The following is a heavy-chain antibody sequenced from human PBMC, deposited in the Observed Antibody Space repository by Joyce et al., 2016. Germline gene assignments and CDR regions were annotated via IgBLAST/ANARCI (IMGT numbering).Heavy chain of an antibody. V-gene: IGHV3-30*18. CDR1: GFIFSTYV. CDR2: ISYDGTNK. Sequence: QVQLVESGGGVVQPGRSLRLSCAASGFIFSTYVMHWVRQAPGKGLEWVAYISYDGTNKNYGDSVEGRFTISRDNSKNTLYLQMNSLRAEDTAVYYCAKKGATVTTGGAVDYWGQGTLVTVSS. J-gene: IGHJ4*02. CDR3: AKKGATVTTGGAVDY. D-gene: IGHD5-24*01.